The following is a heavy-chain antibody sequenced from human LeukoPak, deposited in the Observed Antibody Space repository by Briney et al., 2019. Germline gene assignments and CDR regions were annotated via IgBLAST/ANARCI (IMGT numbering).Heavy chain of an antibody. J-gene: IGHJ6*03. V-gene: IGHV4-61*02. Sequence: PSQTLSLTCTVSGGSISSGGYYWSWIRQPAGKGLEWIGRIYTSGSTNYNPSLKSRVTMSVDTSKNQFPLKLSSVTAADTAVYYCARAGYVVVRAAISGVGYYYYYMDVWGKGTTVTVSS. CDR3: ARAGYVVVRAAISGVGYYYYYMDV. CDR1: GGSISSGGYY. CDR2: IYTSGST. D-gene: IGHD2-2*02.